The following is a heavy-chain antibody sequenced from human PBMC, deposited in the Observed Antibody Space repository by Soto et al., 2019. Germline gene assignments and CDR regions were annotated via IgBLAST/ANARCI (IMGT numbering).Heavy chain of an antibody. V-gene: IGHV3-30*02. Sequence: SVKGRFTISRDTSKNTLYLQMNSLRVEDTAVYYCAKDVYGSGLGGDCYYHGMEVWGQGTTVTVSS. CDR3: AKDVYGSGLGGDCYYHGMEV. D-gene: IGHD3-10*01. J-gene: IGHJ6*02.